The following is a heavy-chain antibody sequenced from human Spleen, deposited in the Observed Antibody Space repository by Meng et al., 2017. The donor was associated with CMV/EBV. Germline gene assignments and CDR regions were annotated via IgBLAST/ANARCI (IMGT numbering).Heavy chain of an antibody. D-gene: IGHD6-13*01. Sequence: ASVKVSCKASGYTFTSYDINWVRQATGQGLEWMGWVNPNSGNTGYAQKFRGRVTITRDTSISTAYMELSSLRSEDTAVYYCATEIAAASGNWFDPWGQGTLVTVSS. V-gene: IGHV1-8*01. CDR3: ATEIAAASGNWFDP. J-gene: IGHJ5*02. CDR1: GYTFTSYD. CDR2: VNPNSGNT.